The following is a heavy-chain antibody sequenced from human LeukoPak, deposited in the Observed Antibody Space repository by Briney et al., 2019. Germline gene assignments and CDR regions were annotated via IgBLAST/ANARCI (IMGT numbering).Heavy chain of an antibody. CDR3: AREAVYCTNGVCYTSAAAFDI. D-gene: IGHD2-8*01. CDR1: GYTFTNYY. CDR2: INPSGGST. J-gene: IGHJ3*02. V-gene: IGHV1-46*01. Sequence: ASVKVSCKASGYTFTNYYIHWVRQAPGQGLECMGIINPSGGSTSYAQKFQGRVTMTRDMSTSTVYMELSSLRSEDTAVYYCAREAVYCTNGVCYTSAAAFDIWGQGTMVTVSS.